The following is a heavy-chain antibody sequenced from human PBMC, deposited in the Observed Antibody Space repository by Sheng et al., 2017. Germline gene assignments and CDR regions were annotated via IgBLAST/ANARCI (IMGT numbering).Heavy chain of an antibody. CDR2: IIPIFGTA. D-gene: IGHD2-8*02. Sequence: QVQLVQSGAEVKKPGSSVKVSCKASGGTFSSYAISWVRQAPGQGLEWMGGIIPIFGTANYAQKFQGRVTITTDESTSTAYMELSSLRSEDTAVYYCARDDPNCTGGVCLREPYYYYYMDVWGKGTTVTVSS. V-gene: IGHV1-69*05. CDR3: ARDDPNCTGGVCLREPYYYYYMDV. J-gene: IGHJ6*03. CDR1: GGTFSSYA.